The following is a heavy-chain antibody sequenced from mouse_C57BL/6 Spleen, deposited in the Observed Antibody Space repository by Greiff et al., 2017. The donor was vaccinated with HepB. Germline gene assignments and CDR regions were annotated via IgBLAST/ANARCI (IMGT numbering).Heavy chain of an antibody. CDR1: GYSITSGYY. D-gene: IGHD2-12*01. V-gene: IGHV3-6*01. CDR2: ISYDGSN. Sequence: EVKLQESGPGLVKPSQSLSLTCSVTGYSITSGYYWNWIRQFPGNKLEWMGYISYDGSNNYNPSLKNRISITRDTSKNQFFLKLNSVTTEDTATYYCARYDGEFAYWGQGTLVTVSA. J-gene: IGHJ3*01. CDR3: ARYDGEFAY.